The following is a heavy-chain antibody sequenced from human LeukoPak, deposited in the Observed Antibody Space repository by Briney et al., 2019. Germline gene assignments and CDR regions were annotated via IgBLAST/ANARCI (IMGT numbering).Heavy chain of an antibody. Sequence: SQTPSLTCAVSGGSISSGGYSWSWIRQPPGKGLEWVGYIYHSGSTYYNPSLKSRVTISVDRSKNQFSLKLSSVTAADTAVYYCARGVSGGVFDYWGQGTLVTVSS. D-gene: IGHD3-3*01. CDR1: GGSISSGGYS. J-gene: IGHJ4*02. CDR2: IYHSGST. CDR3: ARGVSGGVFDY. V-gene: IGHV4-30-2*01.